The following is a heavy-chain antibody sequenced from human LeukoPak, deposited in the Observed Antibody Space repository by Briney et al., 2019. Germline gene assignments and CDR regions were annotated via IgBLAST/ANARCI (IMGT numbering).Heavy chain of an antibody. Sequence: SETLSLTCTVSGGSITSYYWSWIRQPPGKGLEWMGSINYSGSTYHNPSLKSRVTISVDTSKNQFSLKLSSVTAADTAVFYCASGYSYDLFDYWGQGTLVTVSS. CDR3: ASGYSYDLFDY. CDR2: INYSGST. V-gene: IGHV4-39*07. D-gene: IGHD5-18*01. CDR1: GGSITSYY. J-gene: IGHJ4*02.